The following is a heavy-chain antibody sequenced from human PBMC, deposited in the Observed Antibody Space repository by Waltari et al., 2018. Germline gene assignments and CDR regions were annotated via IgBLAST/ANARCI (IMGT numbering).Heavy chain of an antibody. V-gene: IGHV3-48*01. CDR1: GFTFGVHS. CDR2: ISASSAAI. CDR3: ATEPAPGAGINY. D-gene: IGHD6-19*01. Sequence: EVQLVESGGGLVQPGGSLRLSCAGSGFTFGVHSMHWIRQAPGKGVEWVSYISASSAAIYDADSVKGRFTISRDNAKNLLFLQMSNLGAEDMAVYYCATEPAPGAGINYWGQGILVTVSS. J-gene: IGHJ4*02.